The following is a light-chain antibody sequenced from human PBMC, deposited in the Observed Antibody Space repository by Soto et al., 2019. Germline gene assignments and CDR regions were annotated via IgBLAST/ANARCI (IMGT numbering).Light chain of an antibody. CDR3: QQYNSYPYT. V-gene: IGKV1-5*01. Sequence: DIQMTQSPSTLSASVGDRVTITCRASQSITNLLAWFQQKPGKAPNLLIYDASNLESGVPSRFSGSGSGTEFTLTISSLQPDDFATYYCQQYNSYPYTFGQGTKLEIK. J-gene: IGKJ2*01. CDR2: DAS. CDR1: QSITNL.